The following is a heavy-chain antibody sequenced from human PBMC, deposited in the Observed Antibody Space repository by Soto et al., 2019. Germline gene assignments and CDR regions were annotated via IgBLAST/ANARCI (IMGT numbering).Heavy chain of an antibody. CDR1: GGSLNSGNYY. D-gene: IGHD2-2*01. V-gene: IGHV4-30-4*01. J-gene: IGHJ4*02. CDR2: IDYSGNT. Sequence: SETLSLTCTVSGGSLNSGNYYWSWIRQPPGKGLEWIGHIDYSGNTYYNPSLKSRVSTSVDTSRNQFSLKLSSVTAADTAVYYCARYCSSTRCLNFDYWGPGTLVTVSS. CDR3: ARYCSSTRCLNFDY.